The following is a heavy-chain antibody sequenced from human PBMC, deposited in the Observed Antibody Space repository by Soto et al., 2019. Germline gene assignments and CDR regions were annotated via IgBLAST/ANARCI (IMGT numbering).Heavy chain of an antibody. CDR2: SYYTGMT. Sequence: QLQLQESGPGLVKPSETLSLTCTVSGTSISSTNYYWGWIRQPPGKGLEWITSSYYTGMTYYNPSLKSRVTISVDTSKNQFPLKLSSATAADRAVYYCATGPSSSNCHSQFDYLGQRTLFTVAS. CDR3: ATGPSSSNCHSQFDY. J-gene: IGHJ4*02. CDR1: GTSISSTNYY. D-gene: IGHD6-13*01. V-gene: IGHV4-39*01.